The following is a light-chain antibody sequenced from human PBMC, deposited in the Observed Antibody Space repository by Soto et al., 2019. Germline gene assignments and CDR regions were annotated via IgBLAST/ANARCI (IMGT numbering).Light chain of an antibody. V-gene: IGKV4-1*01. CDR1: QSVLYSSNNKNY. CDR2: WAS. J-gene: IGKJ1*01. CDR3: QQYYSTVT. Sequence: DIVMTQSPDSLAVSLGERATINCKSSQSVLYSSNNKNYLAWYQQKPGQPPKLLIYWASTRESGVPDRFSGSGSGTDFTLTISSLQAEDVEVYYWQQYYSTVTFGQGTKVEIK.